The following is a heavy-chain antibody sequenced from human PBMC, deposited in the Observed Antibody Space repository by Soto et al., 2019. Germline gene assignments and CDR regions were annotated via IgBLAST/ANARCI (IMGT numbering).Heavy chain of an antibody. CDR3: ARARRQGDV. Sequence: GGSLRLSCAASGFTFSSYSMNWVRQAPGKGLEWVSYISSSSTIYYADSVKGRFTISRDNAKNSLYLQMNSLRAEDTAVYYCARARRQGDVWGKGTTVTVSS. D-gene: IGHD6-25*01. V-gene: IGHV3-48*01. J-gene: IGHJ6*04. CDR2: ISSSSTI. CDR1: GFTFSSYS.